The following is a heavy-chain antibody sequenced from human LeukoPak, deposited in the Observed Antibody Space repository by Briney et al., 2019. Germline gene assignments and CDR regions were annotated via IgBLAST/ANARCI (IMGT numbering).Heavy chain of an antibody. CDR3: ARGKAYFDY. V-gene: IGHV4-34*01. CDR1: GGSFSGYY. CDR2: ISHSGST. Sequence: SETLSLTCAVYGGSFSGYYWSWIRQPPGKGLEWIGEISHSGSTNYNPSLKSRVTISVDTSKNQFSLKLSSVTAADTAVYYCARGKAYFDYWGQGTLVTVSS. J-gene: IGHJ4*02.